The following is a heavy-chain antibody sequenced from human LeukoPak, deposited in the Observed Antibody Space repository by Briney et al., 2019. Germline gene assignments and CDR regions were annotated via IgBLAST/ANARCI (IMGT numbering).Heavy chain of an antibody. CDR1: GGTFSSYA. D-gene: IGHD2-2*01. J-gene: IGHJ4*02. CDR3: ARGPPQLLWN. CDR2: IIPIFGTA. V-gene: IGHV1-69*13. Sequence: GASVKVSCKASGGTFSSYAISWVRQAPGQGLEWMGGIIPIFGTANYAQKFRGRVTITADESTSTAYVELSSLRSEDTAVYYCARGPPQLLWNWSQGTLVTVSS.